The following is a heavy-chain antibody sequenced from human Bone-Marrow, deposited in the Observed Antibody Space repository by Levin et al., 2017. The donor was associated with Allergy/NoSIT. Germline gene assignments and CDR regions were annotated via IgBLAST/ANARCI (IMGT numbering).Heavy chain of an antibody. Sequence: PSETLSLTCTVSGGSINSDTYYWGWIRQSPGRGLEWIGSFYFGGNTYYNPSLKSRVTMSVDTSANQFSLKLSSVTAADTAVYYCGRVGYCTTTTCYVFYYYGMDVWGQGTTVTVSS. CDR2: FYFGGNT. V-gene: IGHV4-39*07. CDR1: GGSINSDTYY. CDR3: GRVGYCTTTTCYVFYYYGMDV. J-gene: IGHJ6*02. D-gene: IGHD2-2*01.